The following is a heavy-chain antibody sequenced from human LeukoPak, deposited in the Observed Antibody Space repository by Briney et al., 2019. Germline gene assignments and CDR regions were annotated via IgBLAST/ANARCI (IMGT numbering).Heavy chain of an antibody. J-gene: IGHJ4*02. CDR3: ARGGWSLDF. CDR1: GGSISSYY. Sequence: PSGTLSLTCTVSGGSISSYYWSWIRQPPGKELEWIGYIHYTGSTNYNPSLNSRVTISVDTSKNQFFLRLSSVTAADTAVYFCARGGWSLDFWGQGTLVTVSS. D-gene: IGHD6-19*01. CDR2: IHYTGST. V-gene: IGHV4-59*01.